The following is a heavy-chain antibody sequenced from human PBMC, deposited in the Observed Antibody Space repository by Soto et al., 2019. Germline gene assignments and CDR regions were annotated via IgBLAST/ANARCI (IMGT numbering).Heavy chain of an antibody. V-gene: IGHV1-18*04. CDR2: INPYNGHT. CDR3: ARARRWVLTGYWEFDY. Sequence: QVPLVQSGAEVKKPGASVEVSCKASGYTFSSYGINWVRQAPGQGLEWMGWINPYNGHTNHAQEFQDRVTMTTDTSTTTAYMELRGLRSVDTAVYYCARARRWVLTGYWEFDYWGQGTLVTVSS. CDR1: GYTFSSYG. D-gene: IGHD3-9*01. J-gene: IGHJ4*02.